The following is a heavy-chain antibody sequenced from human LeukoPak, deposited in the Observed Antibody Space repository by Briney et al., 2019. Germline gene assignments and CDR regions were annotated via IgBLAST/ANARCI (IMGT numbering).Heavy chain of an antibody. CDR3: ARDQLYYGMDV. CDR1: GGSISRYY. CDR2: IYYSGST. Sequence: SETLSLTCTVSGGSISRYYWSWIRQPPGKGLEWIGYIYYSGSTNYNPSLKSRVTISVDTSKNQFSLKLSSVTAADTAVYYCARDQLYYGMDVWGQGTTVTVSS. J-gene: IGHJ6*02. V-gene: IGHV4-59*01. D-gene: IGHD2-2*01.